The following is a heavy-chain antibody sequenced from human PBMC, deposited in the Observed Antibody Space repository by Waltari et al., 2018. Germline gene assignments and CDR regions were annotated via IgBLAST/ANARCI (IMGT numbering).Heavy chain of an antibody. CDR2: CSASGDST. CDR3: AKGNADLDS. J-gene: IGHJ4*02. V-gene: IGHV3-23*04. Sequence: EVQLVESGGGLVQPGGSLRLSCAASGFTFGSYAMSWVRQAPGKGLVCVSSCSASGDSTHYVDSVKGRFTISRDNSKDTLYLQMNSLRVEDTAVYYCAKGNADLDSWGQGALVTVSS. CDR1: GFTFGSYA.